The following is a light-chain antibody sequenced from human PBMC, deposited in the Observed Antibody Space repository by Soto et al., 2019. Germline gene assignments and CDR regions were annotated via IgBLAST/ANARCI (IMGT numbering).Light chain of an antibody. CDR3: QTWGSGIVV. CDR2: LNSDGSH. V-gene: IGLV4-69*01. J-gene: IGLJ2*01. CDR1: SGHSNYA. Sequence: QSVLTQSPSASASLGASVKLTCTLSSGHSNYAIAWHQQQSEKAARYLMKLNSDGSHSKGDGIPDRLSGCSSGAERYLTISSLQSEDDADYYCQTWGSGIVVFGGGTKLTVL.